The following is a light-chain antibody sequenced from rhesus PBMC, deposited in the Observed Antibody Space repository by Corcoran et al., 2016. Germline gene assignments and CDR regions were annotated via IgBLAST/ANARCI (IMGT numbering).Light chain of an antibody. Sequence: DIQMTQSPSSLSASVGDRVTITCRASENVNNYLNWYQQKPGKAPNLLIYKASTLQSGVPSRFSGSGSGTDFTLTISSLQPEDFATYYCQQHNSYPPTFGQGTKVEIK. V-gene: IGKV1-74*01. CDR1: ENVNNY. J-gene: IGKJ1*01. CDR2: KAS. CDR3: QQHNSYPPT.